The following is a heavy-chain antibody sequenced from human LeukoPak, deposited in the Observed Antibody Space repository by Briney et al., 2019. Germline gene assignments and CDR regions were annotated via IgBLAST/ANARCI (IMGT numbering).Heavy chain of an antibody. CDR3: ARLGDSSGYHYFDY. Sequence: SETLSLTCTVSGGSISSYYWSWIRQPPGKGLEWIGYIYYSGSTNYNPSLKSRVTISVDTSKNQFSLKLSSVTAADTAVYYCARLGDSSGYHYFDYWGQGTLVTVSS. D-gene: IGHD3-22*01. V-gene: IGHV4-59*08. CDR2: IYYSGST. CDR1: GGSISSYY. J-gene: IGHJ4*02.